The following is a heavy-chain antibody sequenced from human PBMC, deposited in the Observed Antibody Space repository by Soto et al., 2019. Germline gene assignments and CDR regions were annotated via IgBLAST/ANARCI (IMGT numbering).Heavy chain of an antibody. D-gene: IGHD6-13*01. V-gene: IGHV3-30-3*01. Sequence: QPVGSLRLSCAASGFTFSSYAMHWVRQAPGKGLEWVAVISYDGSNKYYADSVKGRFTISRDNSMNTLYLQMNTLRAEDTAIYYCAKVSSSWYAGFFDLWGQGTLVTVSS. J-gene: IGHJ4*02. CDR3: AKVSSSWYAGFFDL. CDR2: ISYDGSNK. CDR1: GFTFSSYA.